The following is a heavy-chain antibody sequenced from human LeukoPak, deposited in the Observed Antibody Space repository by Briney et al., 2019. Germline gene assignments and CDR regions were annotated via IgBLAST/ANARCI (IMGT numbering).Heavy chain of an antibody. CDR1: GFTFSSYS. D-gene: IGHD6-13*01. Sequence: GGSLRLSCAAPGFTFSSYSMNWVRQAPGKGLEWVSSISSSSSYIYYAGSVKGRFTISRDNAKNSLYLQMNSLRAEDTAVYYCARWDSRDYYYYMDVWGKGTTVTVSS. V-gene: IGHV3-21*01. CDR3: ARWDSRDYYYYMDV. CDR2: ISSSSSYI. J-gene: IGHJ6*03.